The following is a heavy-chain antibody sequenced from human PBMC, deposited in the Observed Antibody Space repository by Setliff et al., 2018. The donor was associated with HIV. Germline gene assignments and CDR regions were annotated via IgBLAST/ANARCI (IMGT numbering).Heavy chain of an antibody. V-gene: IGHV1-69*10. Sequence: GASVKVSCKASGGTFSNYAFSWVRQAPGQGLEWMGGLIHIVDITKSTQKFRDRVTFTADESTKTAQMELSGLTFEDTAVYYCAKGPNFEDAFDIWGQGTVVTVSS. CDR1: GGTFSNYA. J-gene: IGHJ3*02. D-gene: IGHD2-8*01. CDR3: AKGPNFEDAFDI. CDR2: LIHIVDIT.